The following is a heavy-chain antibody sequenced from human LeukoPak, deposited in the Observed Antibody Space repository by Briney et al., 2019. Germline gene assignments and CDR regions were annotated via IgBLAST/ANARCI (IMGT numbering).Heavy chain of an antibody. J-gene: IGHJ6*03. V-gene: IGHV4-34*01. CDR1: GGSFSGYY. CDR2: INHSVST. CDR3: ARGPRITMVRGVIILYMDV. D-gene: IGHD3-10*01. Sequence: NPSETLSLTCAVYGGSFSGYYWSWIRPPPGNGLEWIGEINHSVSTNYNPSLKSRVPISVDTSKNQFSLNLSSVTAADTAVYYCARGPRITMVRGVIILYMDVWGKGTTVTVSS.